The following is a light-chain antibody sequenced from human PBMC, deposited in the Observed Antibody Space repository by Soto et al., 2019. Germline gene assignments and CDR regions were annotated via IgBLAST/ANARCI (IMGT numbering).Light chain of an antibody. V-gene: IGKV3-15*01. J-gene: IGKJ5*01. CDR1: QSVNSN. CDR3: QQYKNWPLIT. Sequence: EIVMTQSPATLSVSPGARATLSCRASQSVNSNLAWYQKKPGQAPRLLIFGASTRATGIPARFSGSGSGTEFTLTISSLQSEDIAVYYCQQYKNWPLITFGQGTRLEIK. CDR2: GAS.